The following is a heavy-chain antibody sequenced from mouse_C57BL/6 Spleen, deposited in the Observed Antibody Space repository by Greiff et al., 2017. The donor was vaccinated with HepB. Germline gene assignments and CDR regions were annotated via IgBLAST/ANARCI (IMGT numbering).Heavy chain of an antibody. D-gene: IGHD1-1*01. Sequence: EVKLVESEGGLVQPGSSMKLSCTASGFTFSDYYMAWVRQVPEKGLEWVANINYDGSSTYYLDSLKSRFIISRDNAKNILYLQMSSLKSEDTATYYCARALLRGYFDYWGQGTTLTVSS. CDR2: INYDGSST. CDR3: ARALLRGYFDY. J-gene: IGHJ2*01. V-gene: IGHV5-16*01. CDR1: GFTFSDYY.